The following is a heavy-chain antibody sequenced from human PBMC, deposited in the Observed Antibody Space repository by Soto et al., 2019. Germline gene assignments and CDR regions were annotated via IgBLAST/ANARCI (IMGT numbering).Heavy chain of an antibody. Sequence: PGGSLRLCCAASGFTFGGYEMNWVRQAPGKGLEWVSYISSSGSTIYYADSVKGRFTISRDNAKNSLYLQMNSLRAEDTAVYYCARGVIVGATMGWVLAPGPYYYYYGMDVWGQGTTVTVSS. J-gene: IGHJ6*02. CDR3: ARGVIVGATMGWVLAPGPYYYYYGMDV. D-gene: IGHD1-26*01. V-gene: IGHV3-48*03. CDR2: ISSSGSTI. CDR1: GFTFGGYE.